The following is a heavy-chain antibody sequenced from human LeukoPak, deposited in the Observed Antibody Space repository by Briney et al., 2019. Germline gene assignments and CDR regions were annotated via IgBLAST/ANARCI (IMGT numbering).Heavy chain of an antibody. CDR1: GFTFSTYS. J-gene: IGHJ4*02. CDR3: AKISWDGRGTFY. Sequence: GGSLRLSCAASGFTFSTYSMSWVRQAPGEGLEWVSSIRGGGGDTYYADSVKGRFTISRDNSKDTLSLQMNSLRAEDTAVYYCAKISWDGRGTFYWGQGTLVTVSS. D-gene: IGHD2-15*01. CDR2: IRGGGGDT. V-gene: IGHV3-23*01.